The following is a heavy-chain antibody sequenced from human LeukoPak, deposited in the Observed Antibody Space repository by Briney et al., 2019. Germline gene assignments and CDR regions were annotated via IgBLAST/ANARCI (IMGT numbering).Heavy chain of an antibody. D-gene: IGHD4-17*01. CDR1: GGSFSGYY. V-gene: IGHV4-34*01. CDR2: INHSGST. Sequence: PSETLSLTCAVYGGSFSGYYWSWIRQPPGKGLEWIGEINHSGSTNYNPSLKSRVTISVDTSKNQFSLKLSSVTAADTAVYYCARTPPDYVGSINWFDPWGQGTLVTVSS. CDR3: ARTPPDYVGSINWFDP. J-gene: IGHJ5*02.